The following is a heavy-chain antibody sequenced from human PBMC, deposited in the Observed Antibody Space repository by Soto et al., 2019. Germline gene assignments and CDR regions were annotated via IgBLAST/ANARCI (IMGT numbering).Heavy chain of an antibody. Sequence: SETLSLTCTVSGGSLSSYYWSWIRQPPGKGLEWIGYIYYSGSTNYNPSLKSRVTIPVDTSKNQFSLKLSSVTAADTAVYYCARHAAEGFGYYCYMDVWGKGTTVTVSS. D-gene: IGHD3-3*01. V-gene: IGHV4-59*08. CDR2: IYYSGST. CDR1: GGSLSSYY. CDR3: ARHAAEGFGYYCYMDV. J-gene: IGHJ6*03.